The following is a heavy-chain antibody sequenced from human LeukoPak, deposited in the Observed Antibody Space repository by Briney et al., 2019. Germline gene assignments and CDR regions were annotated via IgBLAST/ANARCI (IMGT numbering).Heavy chain of an antibody. V-gene: IGHV3-23*01. Sequence: PGGSLRLSCTASGFTFSSYVMGWVRQAPGKGLEWVSGISGSAGSTYYVDSVKGRFTISRDNSKSTLYLQMNTLRVEDTAVYFCAKGGMVRGEYDYWSQGTLVTVSS. J-gene: IGHJ4*02. CDR3: AKGGMVRGEYDY. CDR1: GFTFSSYV. CDR2: ISGSAGST. D-gene: IGHD3-10*01.